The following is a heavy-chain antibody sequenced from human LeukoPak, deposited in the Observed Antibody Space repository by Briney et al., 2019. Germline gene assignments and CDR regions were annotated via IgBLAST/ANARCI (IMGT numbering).Heavy chain of an antibody. D-gene: IGHD1-7*01. J-gene: IGHJ5*02. CDR1: GGSISSSSYY. V-gene: IGHV4-39*07. CDR2: IYYSGST. Sequence: PSETLSLTCTVSGGSISSSSYYWGWIRQPPGKGLEWIGSIYYSGSTYYNPSLKSRVTISVDTSKNQFSLKLSSVTAADTAVYYRARVTRNYVGSSWFDPWGQGTLVTVSS. CDR3: ARVTRNYVGSSWFDP.